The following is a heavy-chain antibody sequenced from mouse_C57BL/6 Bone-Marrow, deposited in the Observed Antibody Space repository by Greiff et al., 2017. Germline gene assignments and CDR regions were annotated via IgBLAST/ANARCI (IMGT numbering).Heavy chain of an antibody. D-gene: IGHD1-1*01. CDR3: ARDLPSSSTDWYFDV. J-gene: IGHJ1*03. Sequence: QVQLKQSGAELMKPGASVKLSCKATGYPFPGYWIEWVKQRPGHGLEWIGEILPGSGSTNYNEKFKGKATFTADPSSNTAYMQLSSLTTEDSAIYYCARDLPSSSTDWYFDVWGTGTTVTVSS. CDR1: GYPFPGYW. CDR2: ILPGSGST. V-gene: IGHV1-9*01.